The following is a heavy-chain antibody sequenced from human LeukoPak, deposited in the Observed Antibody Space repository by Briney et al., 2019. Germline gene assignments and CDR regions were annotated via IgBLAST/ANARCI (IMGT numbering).Heavy chain of an antibody. CDR2: INPNNGGT. CDR3: TRRLGGSSEGYDY. CDR1: GHTFTGYY. V-gene: IGHV1-2*02. J-gene: IGHJ4*02. D-gene: IGHD1-26*01. Sequence: ASVKVSCKASGHTFTGYYIHWVRQAPGQGLEWMGWINPNNGGTKYTQKFLGRVTMTGDTSINTAYTEVTSLRSDDTAVYYCTRRLGGSSEGYDYWGQGTLVTVSS.